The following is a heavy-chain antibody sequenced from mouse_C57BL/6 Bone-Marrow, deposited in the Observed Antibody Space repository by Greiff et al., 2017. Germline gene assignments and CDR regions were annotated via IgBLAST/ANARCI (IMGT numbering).Heavy chain of an antibody. CDR3: ARCLYGRGLAY. CDR2: IYPRSGNT. J-gene: IGHJ3*01. Sequence: QVQLKQSGAELARPGASVKLSCKASGYTFTSYGISWVKQRTGQGLEWIGEIYPRSGNTYYNETFKGKATLTADKSSSTAYMELRSLTSEDSAVYFCARCLYGRGLAYWGQGTLVTVSA. V-gene: IGHV1-81*01. D-gene: IGHD1-1*01. CDR1: GYTFTSYG.